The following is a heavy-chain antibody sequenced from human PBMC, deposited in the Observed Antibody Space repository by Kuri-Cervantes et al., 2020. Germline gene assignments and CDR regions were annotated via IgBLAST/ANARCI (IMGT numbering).Heavy chain of an antibody. Sequence: GGSLRLSCAASGSTFSSYWMSWVRQAPGKGLEWVANINQDGRERHYVDSVKGRFTISRDYAKNSLYLQMNSLRAEDTALYYCAKDMRGRDGYNWLYFDYWGQGTLVTVSS. V-gene: IGHV3-7*03. CDR3: AKDMRGRDGYNWLYFDY. D-gene: IGHD5-24*01. CDR2: INQDGRER. CDR1: GSTFSSYW. J-gene: IGHJ4*02.